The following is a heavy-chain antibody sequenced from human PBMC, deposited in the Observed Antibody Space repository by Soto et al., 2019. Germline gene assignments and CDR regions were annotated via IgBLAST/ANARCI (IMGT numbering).Heavy chain of an antibody. D-gene: IGHD2-8*01. Sequence: QVQLQESGPGLVTPSETLSLTCTVSGGSISTYYWTWIRQSPEKGLEWLDNIYYSGSTNYSPSLNSLLTISLATSKNQFSLKLRSVTAADTAVYYCARESRCVNGACGNVFDIWGRGTKVTVSS. CDR1: GGSISTYY. J-gene: IGHJ3*02. CDR3: ARESRCVNGACGNVFDI. CDR2: IYYSGST. V-gene: IGHV4-59*12.